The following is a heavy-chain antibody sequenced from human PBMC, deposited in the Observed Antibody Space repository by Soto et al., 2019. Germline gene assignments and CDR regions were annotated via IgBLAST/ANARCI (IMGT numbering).Heavy chain of an antibody. CDR2: ITSSSSYT. V-gene: IGHV3-21*06. CDR3: ARDLGYTYGYGFDY. Sequence: GGSLRLSCVASGFTFNYANMNWVRQAPGKGLEWVSYITSSSSYTYYADSVKGRFTLSRDNAKNSLYLQMNSLSAEDTAVYYCARDLGYTYGYGFDYWGRGTLVTVSS. D-gene: IGHD5-18*01. CDR1: GFTFNYAN. J-gene: IGHJ4*02.